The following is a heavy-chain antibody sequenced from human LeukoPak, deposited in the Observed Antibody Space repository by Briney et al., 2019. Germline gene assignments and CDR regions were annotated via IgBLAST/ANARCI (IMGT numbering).Heavy chain of an antibody. CDR2: IYYSGST. D-gene: IGHD6-19*01. J-gene: IGHJ4*02. V-gene: IGHV4-59*01. CDR1: GGSISSYY. Sequence: PSETLSLTCTVSGGSISSYYWSWIRQPPGKGLDWIGYIYYSGSTNYNPSLKGRVTISVDTSKNQFSLKLSSVTAADTAAYYCARERGAGPFDYWGQGTLVTVSS. CDR3: ARERGAGPFDY.